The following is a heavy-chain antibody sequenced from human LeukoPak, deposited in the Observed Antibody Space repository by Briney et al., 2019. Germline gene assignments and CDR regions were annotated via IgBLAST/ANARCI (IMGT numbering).Heavy chain of an antibody. J-gene: IGHJ4*02. V-gene: IGHV1-69*05. D-gene: IGHD3-22*01. CDR3: ASEPFHDSSGYYFPHTY. CDR1: GGSFSNHS. Sequence: GSSVKVSCKASGGSFSNHSIIRLRQAPGPGLEWMGGIIPIFGTANYAQKLQGRVTITTDECTSTAYMELSSLISEDTAVYYCASEPFHDSSGYYFPHTYWGQGTLVTVSS. CDR2: IIPIFGTA.